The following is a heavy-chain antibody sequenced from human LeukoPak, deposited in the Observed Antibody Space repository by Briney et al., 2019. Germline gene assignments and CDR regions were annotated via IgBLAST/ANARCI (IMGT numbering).Heavy chain of an antibody. D-gene: IGHD3-10*02. J-gene: IGHJ6*04. CDR2: IQRDGSEE. CDR1: GFTFSTYW. V-gene: IGHV3-7*01. CDR3: AELGITMIGGV. Sequence: PGGSLRLSCAASGFTFSTYWMTWVRQAPGKGLEWVANIQRDGSEENYVDSVKGRFTISRDNAKNSLYLQMNSLRAEDTAVYYCAELGITMIGGVWGKGTTVTISS.